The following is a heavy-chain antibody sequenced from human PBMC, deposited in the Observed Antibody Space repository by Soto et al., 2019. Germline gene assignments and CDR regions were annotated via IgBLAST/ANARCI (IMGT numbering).Heavy chain of an antibody. CDR1: GFTFTDYG. CDR2: ISYDGSNK. Sequence: QVQLVESGGGVVQPGRSLRLSCADSGFTFTDYGMHWVRQAPGKGLEWVAVISYDGSNKNYADSVKGRFTISRDNSKKTLVLQMNSLRAEDTAVYYCAKDTDYHDSSGYYVFDSWGQGTLVTVSS. J-gene: IGHJ4*02. V-gene: IGHV3-30*18. CDR3: AKDTDYHDSSGYYVFDS. D-gene: IGHD3-22*01.